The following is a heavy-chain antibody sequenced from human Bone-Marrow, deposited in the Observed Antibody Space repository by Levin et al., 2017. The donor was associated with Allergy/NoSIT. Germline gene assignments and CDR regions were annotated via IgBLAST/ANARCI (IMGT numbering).Heavy chain of an antibody. D-gene: IGHD1-26*01. J-gene: IGHJ4*02. CDR2: ISSSGSTI. Sequence: AGGSLRLSCAASGFTFSDYYMSWIRQAPGKGLEWVSYISSSGSTIYYADSVKGRFTISRDNAKNSLYLQMNSLRAEDTAVYYCARVRGVGATNPFFDYWGQGTLVTVSS. CDR3: ARVRGVGATNPFFDY. CDR1: GFTFSDYY. V-gene: IGHV3-11*01.